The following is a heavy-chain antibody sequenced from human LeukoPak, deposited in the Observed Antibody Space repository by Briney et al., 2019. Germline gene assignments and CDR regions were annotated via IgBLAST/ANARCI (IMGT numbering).Heavy chain of an antibody. D-gene: IGHD6-13*01. CDR2: IMPILDIV. CDR3: ARDQGIGAAGVFDS. J-gene: IGHJ4*02. V-gene: IGHV1-69*04. CDR1: GGTFSNFA. Sequence: SVKVSCKASGGTFSNFAISWVRQAPGQGPEWMGRIMPILDIVNLAQMFQGRVTITADKSTATAYMELNSLRSDDTAMYYCARDQGIGAAGVFDSWGQGTLVTVSS.